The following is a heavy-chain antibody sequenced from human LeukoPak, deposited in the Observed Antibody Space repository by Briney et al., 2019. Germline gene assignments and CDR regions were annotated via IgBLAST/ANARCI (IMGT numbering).Heavy chain of an antibody. V-gene: IGHV4-39*01. CDR3: ARQCSSSSWGLDV. CDR2: IYYSGNT. D-gene: IGHD6-6*01. J-gene: IGHJ6*02. Sequence: PSETLSLTCTVSGGSISRNSYYWGWIRQPPGKGLEWIGSIYYSGNTVFNPSLKSRVTIFVDTSKSQFSLNLSSVTAADTAVYYCARQCSSSSWGLDVWGQGTTVTVSS. CDR1: GGSISRNSYY.